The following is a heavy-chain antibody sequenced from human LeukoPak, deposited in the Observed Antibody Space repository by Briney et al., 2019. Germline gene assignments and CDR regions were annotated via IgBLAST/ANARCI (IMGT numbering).Heavy chain of an antibody. V-gene: IGHV4-39*01. D-gene: IGHD6-19*01. Sequence: TSETLSLTCTVSGGSISSSSYYWGWIRQPPGKGLEWIGSIYYSGSTYYNPSLKSRVTISVDTSKNQFSLKLSSVTAADTAVYYCARTAGVAVAGSRQYFDYWGQGTLVTVSS. CDR2: IYYSGST. CDR1: GGSISSSSYY. CDR3: ARTAGVAVAGSRQYFDY. J-gene: IGHJ4*02.